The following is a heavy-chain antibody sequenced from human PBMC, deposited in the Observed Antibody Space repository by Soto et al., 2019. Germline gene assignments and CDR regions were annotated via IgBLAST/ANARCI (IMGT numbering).Heavy chain of an antibody. D-gene: IGHD6-13*01. Sequence: QVQLVQSGAEVKKPGSSVKVSCKASGGTFSSYAISWVRQAPGQGLEWMGGIIPIFGTANYAQKFQGRVTITADESTSTAYMELSCLRSEDTAVYYCATYSSSWYDSGWYVDYWGQGTLVTVSS. CDR3: ATYSSSWYDSGWYVDY. J-gene: IGHJ4*02. V-gene: IGHV1-69*01. CDR1: GGTFSSYA. CDR2: IIPIFGTA.